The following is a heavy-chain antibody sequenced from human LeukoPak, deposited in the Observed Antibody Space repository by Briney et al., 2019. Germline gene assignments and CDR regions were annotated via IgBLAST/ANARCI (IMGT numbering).Heavy chain of an antibody. D-gene: IGHD3-10*02. CDR3: AREISMFVNAFDL. Sequence: QSGGSLRLSCAASGLTFSNSGMHWVRQAPGKGLEWVAVIWYDGSNEYYADAVKGRFIISRDNSKNTVHLQMNSLRVEDTSVYCCAREISMFVNAFDLWGQGTLVAVSS. CDR2: IWYDGSNE. J-gene: IGHJ3*01. V-gene: IGHV3-33*01. CDR1: GLTFSNSG.